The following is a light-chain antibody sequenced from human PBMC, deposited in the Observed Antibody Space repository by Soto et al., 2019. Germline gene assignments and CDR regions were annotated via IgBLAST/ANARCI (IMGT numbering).Light chain of an antibody. CDR2: EVS. V-gene: IGLV2-23*02. CDR1: SSDVGSYNL. J-gene: IGLJ1*01. Sequence: QSALTQPASVSGSPGQSITISCTGTSSDVGSYNLVSWYQQHPGKAPKLMIYEVSKLPSGVSNRFSGSKSGNTASLTISGLQAEDEADYYCCSYAGSSTFFYVFGTGTKLTVL. CDR3: CSYAGSSTFFYV.